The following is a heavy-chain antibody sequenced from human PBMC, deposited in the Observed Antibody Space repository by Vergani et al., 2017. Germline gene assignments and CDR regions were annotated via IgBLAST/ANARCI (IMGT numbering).Heavy chain of an antibody. Sequence: QVTLKESGPVLVKPTETLTLTCTVSGFSLSNARMGVSWIRQPPGKALEWLAHIFSNDEKSYSTSLKSRLTISKDTSKSQVVLTMTNMDPVDTATYYCAWMDYTSYGSGKGWVDYWGQGTLVTVSS. CDR2: IFSNDEK. CDR1: GFSLSNARMG. CDR3: AWMDYTSYGSGKGWVDY. V-gene: IGHV2-26*01. D-gene: IGHD3-10*01. J-gene: IGHJ4*02.